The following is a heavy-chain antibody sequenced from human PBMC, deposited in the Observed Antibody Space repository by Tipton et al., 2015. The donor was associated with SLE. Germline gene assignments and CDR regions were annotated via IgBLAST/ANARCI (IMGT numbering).Heavy chain of an antibody. CDR3: ARDGPVLDSSRGNWFDP. Sequence: SLRLSCAVSGFTFSSYWMSWVRQAPGKGLEWVSSISSAGNYIYYADSMKGRFTISRDNAKNSLYLQMNSLRAEDTAVYYCARDGPVLDSSRGNWFDPWGQGTLVTVSS. CDR2: ISSAGNYI. D-gene: IGHD6-13*01. V-gene: IGHV3-21*01. J-gene: IGHJ5*02. CDR1: GFTFSSYW.